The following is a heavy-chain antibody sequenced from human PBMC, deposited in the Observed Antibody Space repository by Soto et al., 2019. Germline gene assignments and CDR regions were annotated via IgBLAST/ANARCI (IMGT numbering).Heavy chain of an antibody. CDR1: GFTFSSYA. J-gene: IGHJ4*02. Sequence: GGSLRLSCAASGFTFSSYAMSWVRQAPGKGLEWVSAISGSGGSTYYADSVKGRFTISRDNSKNTLYLQMNSLRDEDTAVYYCAKDIGDDLGIAYWGQGTLVTASS. CDR3: AKDIGDDLGIAY. CDR2: ISGSGGST. D-gene: IGHD3-10*01. V-gene: IGHV3-23*01.